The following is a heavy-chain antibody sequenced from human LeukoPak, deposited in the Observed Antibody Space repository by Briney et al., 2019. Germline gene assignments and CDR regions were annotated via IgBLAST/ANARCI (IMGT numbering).Heavy chain of an antibody. CDR1: GYTFTDYY. D-gene: IGHD2-21*02. J-gene: IGHJ4*02. CDR2: INPKSGGT. V-gene: IGHV1-2*02. Sequence: ASVKVSCKASGYTFTDYYIQWVRQAPGQGLEWMGWINPKSGGTNYAQKFQGRVTMTRDTSISTAYMELSSLRSDDTAVYYCASPKGGDYPPGFDYWGQGTLVTVSS. CDR3: ASPKGGDYPPGFDY.